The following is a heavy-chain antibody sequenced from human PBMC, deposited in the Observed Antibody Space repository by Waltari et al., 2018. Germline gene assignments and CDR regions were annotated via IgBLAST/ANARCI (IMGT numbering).Heavy chain of an antibody. CDR3: AREEVLSATFDH. J-gene: IGHJ4*02. V-gene: IGHV3-33*08. Sequence: QVQLMESGGDVVQPGSSLRLSCDGSGFRVNEYAMQWVRQAPGKGLEWVAGLWYDGTDKKYSDSVKGRFTVSRDNSKNTLYLHMDTLRGEDTAVYFCAREEVLSATFDHWGRGTLVTVAS. CDR1: GFRVNEYA. CDR2: LWYDGTDK. D-gene: IGHD2-15*01.